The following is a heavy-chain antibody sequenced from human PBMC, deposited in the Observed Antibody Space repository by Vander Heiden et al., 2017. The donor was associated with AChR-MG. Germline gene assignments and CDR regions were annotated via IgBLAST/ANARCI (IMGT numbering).Heavy chain of an antibody. Sequence: QITLKESGPTLVKPTQTLTLTCTFSGFSLSTSGVGVGWIRQPPGKALEWLALIYWDDDKRYSPSLKSRLTITKDTSKNQVVLTMTNMDPVDTATYYCAHPGYDSSGYYSIFDYWGQGTLVTVSS. J-gene: IGHJ4*02. CDR3: AHPGYDSSGYYSIFDY. D-gene: IGHD3-22*01. CDR2: IYWDDDK. CDR1: GFSLSTSGVG. V-gene: IGHV2-5*02.